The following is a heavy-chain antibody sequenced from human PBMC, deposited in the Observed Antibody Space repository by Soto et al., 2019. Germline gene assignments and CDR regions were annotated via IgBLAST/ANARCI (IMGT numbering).Heavy chain of an antibody. Sequence: GASVKVSCKASGYTFTSYAIHWVRQAPGQRLEWMGWINAGNGNTKYSQKFQGRVTITRDTSASTAYMELSRLISDDTAVYYCARLRTQGYCISTSCYEGMDVWG. V-gene: IGHV1-3*01. CDR1: GYTFTSYA. CDR3: ARLRTQGYCISTSCYEGMDV. CDR2: INAGNGNT. D-gene: IGHD2-2*01. J-gene: IGHJ6*02.